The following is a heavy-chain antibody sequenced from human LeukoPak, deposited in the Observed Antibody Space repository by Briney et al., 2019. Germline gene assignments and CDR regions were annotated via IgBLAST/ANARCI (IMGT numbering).Heavy chain of an antibody. J-gene: IGHJ5*01. V-gene: IGHV4-61*01. D-gene: IGHD3-10*01. CDR2: IYYSGST. CDR3: ARGRARDGSYPWFDS. CDR1: GAFISSSSYY. Sequence: SETLSLTCTVSGAFISSSSYYWTWLRQPPGRGLEWIGYIYYSGSTNYNPSLDSRVSISVDTSKNQFSLRLSSVTAADTAIYYCARGRARDGSYPWFDSWGQGTLVTVSS.